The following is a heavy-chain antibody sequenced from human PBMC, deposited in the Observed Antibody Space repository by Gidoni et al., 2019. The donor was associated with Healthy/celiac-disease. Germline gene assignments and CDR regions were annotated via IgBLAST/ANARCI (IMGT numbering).Heavy chain of an antibody. CDR3: ARHSPRALKQWLLGQHAFDI. D-gene: IGHD6-19*01. CDR2: IDPSDSYT. V-gene: IGHV5-10-1*03. Sequence: EVQLVQSGAEVKKPGESLSISCKGSGYSFTSYWISWVRQMPGKGLEWMGRIDPSDSYTNYSPSFQGHVTISADKSISTAYLQWSSLKASDTAMYYCARHSPRALKQWLLGQHAFDIWGQGTMVTVSS. J-gene: IGHJ3*02. CDR1: GYSFTSYW.